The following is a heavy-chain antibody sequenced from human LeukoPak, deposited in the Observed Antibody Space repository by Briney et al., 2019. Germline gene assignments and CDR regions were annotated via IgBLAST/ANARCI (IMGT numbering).Heavy chain of an antibody. CDR1: GFTFSSYS. CDR3: AKEKELGTRKGVTNWFDP. CDR2: ISGSGGSK. D-gene: IGHD7-27*01. J-gene: IGHJ5*02. V-gene: IGHV3-23*01. Sequence: GGSLRLSCAASGFTFSSYSMSWVRQAPGKGLEWVSAISGSGGSKYYADSVKGRFTISRDNPKNTLYLQMNSLRAEDTAVYYCAKEKELGTRKGVTNWFDPWGQGTLITVSS.